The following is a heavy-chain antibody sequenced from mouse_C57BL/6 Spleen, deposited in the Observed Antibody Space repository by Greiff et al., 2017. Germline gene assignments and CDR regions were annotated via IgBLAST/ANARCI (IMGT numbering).Heavy chain of an antibody. CDR1: GYTFTSYW. CDR3: ASSPYDYDGVYYFDY. D-gene: IGHD2-4*01. CDR2: IDPSDSYT. V-gene: IGHV1-50*01. Sequence: QVQLQQPGAELVKPGASVKLSCKASGYTFTSYWMQWVKQRPGQGLEWIGEIDPSDSYTNYNQKFKGKATLTVDTSSSTAYMQLSSLTSEDSAVYYCASSPYDYDGVYYFDYWGQGTTLTVSS. J-gene: IGHJ2*01.